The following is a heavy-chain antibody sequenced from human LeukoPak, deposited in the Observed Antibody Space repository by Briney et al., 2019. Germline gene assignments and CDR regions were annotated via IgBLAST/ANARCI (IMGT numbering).Heavy chain of an antibody. CDR3: ARAGSSTIE. CDR2: INPNSGGT. J-gene: IGHJ4*02. V-gene: IGHV1-2*02. Sequence: ASVKVSCKASGYTFTSYGISWVRQAPGQGLEWMGWINPNSGGTNYAQKFQGRVTMTRDTSISTAYMELSRLRSDDTAVYYCARAGSSTIEWGQGTLVTVSS. CDR1: GYTFTSYG. D-gene: IGHD2-2*01.